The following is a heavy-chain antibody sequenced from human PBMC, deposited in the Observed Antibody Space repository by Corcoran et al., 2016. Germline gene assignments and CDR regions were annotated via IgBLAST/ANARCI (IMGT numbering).Heavy chain of an antibody. CDR3: ASEPNGGSSFDY. D-gene: IGHD4-17*01. V-gene: IGHV3-48*02. J-gene: IGHJ4*02. CDR2: ISSSSSTI. Sequence: EVQLVESGGGLVQPGGSLRLSCAASGFTFSSYSMNWVRQAPGKGLEWVSYISSSSSTIYYADSVKVRFTISRDNAKNSLYLQMNSLRDEDTAVYYCASEPNGGSSFDYWGQGTLVTVSS. CDR1: GFTFSSYS.